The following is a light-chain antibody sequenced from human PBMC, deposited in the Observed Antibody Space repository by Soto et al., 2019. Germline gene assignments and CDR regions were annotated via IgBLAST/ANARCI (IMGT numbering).Light chain of an antibody. V-gene: IGKV3-20*01. CDR1: QSVSSIY. CDR2: RAS. CDR3: QQYGGSPPYT. J-gene: IGKJ2*01. Sequence: EIVLTQSPGTLSLSPGERATLSCRASQSVSSIYLAWYQQKPGQAPRLHIYRASSRATVIPDRFSGSWSGTDITLTISRLEPEDFAVYYCQQYGGSPPYTFGQGTKLEIK.